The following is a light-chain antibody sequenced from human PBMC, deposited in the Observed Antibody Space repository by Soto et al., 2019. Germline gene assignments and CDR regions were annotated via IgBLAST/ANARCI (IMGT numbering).Light chain of an antibody. CDR1: QSVSSSY. CDR2: GAS. Sequence: EIVLTQSPGTLSLSPGERATLSCRASQSVSSSYLAWYQQKPGQAPRLLIYGASGRATGIPDRFSGSGSGTDITLTISRLEPEDFAVYYWQQYCSSSLTFGGGTKVEIK. J-gene: IGKJ4*01. V-gene: IGKV3-20*01. CDR3: QQYCSSSLT.